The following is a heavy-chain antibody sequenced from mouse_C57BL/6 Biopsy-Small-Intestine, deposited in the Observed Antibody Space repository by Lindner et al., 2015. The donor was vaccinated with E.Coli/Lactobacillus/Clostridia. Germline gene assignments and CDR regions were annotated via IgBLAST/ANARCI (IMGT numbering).Heavy chain of an antibody. J-gene: IGHJ1*01. V-gene: IGHV1-64*01. Sequence: SVKVSCKASGYTFTYYYIHWVRQAPGQGLEWMGIINPSGGSSIFAQKFQGRVTMTRDTSTSTVYMELSSLRFDDTAVYYCARRYGSGSRKSLSSSLYGMDVWGQGTTVTVSS. CDR2: INPSGGSS. CDR1: GYTFTYYY. CDR3: ARRYGSGSRKSLSSSLYGMDV. D-gene: IGHD1-1*01.